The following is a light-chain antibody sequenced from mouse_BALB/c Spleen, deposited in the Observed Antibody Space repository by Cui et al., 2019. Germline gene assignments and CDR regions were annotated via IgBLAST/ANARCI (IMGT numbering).Light chain of an antibody. V-gene: IGKV4-59*01. Sequence: QIVLTQSPAIIPAAPKEKITMTGSASTSVSYVHWYQQKSGASPKRWIYGTSILASGVPARFSGSGSGTSYSLTISSMEAEDAATYYCQQWSSSPHTFGGGTKLEIK. CDR1: TSVSY. CDR2: GTS. CDR3: QQWSSSPHT. J-gene: IGKJ2*01.